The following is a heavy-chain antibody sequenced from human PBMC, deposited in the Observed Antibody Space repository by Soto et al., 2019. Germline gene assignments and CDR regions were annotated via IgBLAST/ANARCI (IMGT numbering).Heavy chain of an antibody. V-gene: IGHV4-31*03. CDR1: GGSISSGGYY. Sequence: SETLSLTCTVSGGSISSGGYYWSWIRQHPGKGLEWIGYIYYSGSTYYNPSLKSRVTISVDTSKNQFSLKLSSVTAADTAVYYWARDQGYCSGGSCYWFDPWGQGTLVTVSS. D-gene: IGHD2-15*01. CDR2: IYYSGST. J-gene: IGHJ5*02. CDR3: ARDQGYCSGGSCYWFDP.